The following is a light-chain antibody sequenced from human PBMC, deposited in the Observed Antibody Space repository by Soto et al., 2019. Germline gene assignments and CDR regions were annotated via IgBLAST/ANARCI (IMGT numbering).Light chain of an antibody. V-gene: IGKV1-39*01. CDR1: QTIDRY. Sequence: IQMTQSPSSLSASVGDTVTISCLASQTIDRYLNWFQQKSGQAPKLLMNAASSLRSGVPSRFSASGSGTDFTLTISSLQPEDYATYYCQQSYNAPFNFGPGTKVDI. CDR3: QQSYNAPFN. J-gene: IGKJ3*01. CDR2: AAS.